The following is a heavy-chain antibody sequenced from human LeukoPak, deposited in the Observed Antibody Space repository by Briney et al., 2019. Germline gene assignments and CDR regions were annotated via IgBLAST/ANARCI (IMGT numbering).Heavy chain of an antibody. CDR2: ISSSSSTI. CDR1: GFTFSSCS. D-gene: IGHD3-3*01. V-gene: IGHV3-48*01. Sequence: PGGSPRLSCAASGFTFSSCSMNWVRQAPGKGLEWVSYISSSSSTIYYADSVKGRFTISRDNAKNSLYLQMNSLRAEDTAVYYCARARFLEWLVPFDYWGQGTLVTVSS. CDR3: ARARFLEWLVPFDY. J-gene: IGHJ4*02.